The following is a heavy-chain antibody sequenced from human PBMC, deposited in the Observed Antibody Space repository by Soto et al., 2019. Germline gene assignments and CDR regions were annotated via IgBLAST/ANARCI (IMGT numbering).Heavy chain of an antibody. CDR2: INPSGGST. Sequence: GASVKVSCKASRYTFTNFYIRWLRQAPGQGLERVGIINPSGGSTTYPQKFQGRVTMTRDTSTSTVHMELITLRSEDTAVYYCARSQVGRPLDVWGPGTTVTVSS. CDR1: RYTFTNFY. CDR3: ARSQVGRPLDV. V-gene: IGHV1-46*01. D-gene: IGHD1-26*01. J-gene: IGHJ6*02.